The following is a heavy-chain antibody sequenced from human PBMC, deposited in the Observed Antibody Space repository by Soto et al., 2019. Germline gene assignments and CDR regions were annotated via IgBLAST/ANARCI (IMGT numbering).Heavy chain of an antibody. CDR2: INPNSGGT. CDR1: GYTFTGYY. D-gene: IGHD3-10*01. J-gene: IGHJ3*02. V-gene: IGHV1-2*02. Sequence: ASVKVSCKASGYTFTGYYMHWVRQAPGQGLEWMGWINPNSGGTNYAQKFQGRVTMTRDTSISTAYMELSRLRSDDTAVYYCATQLWFGETAFDIWGQGTMVTVSS. CDR3: ATQLWFGETAFDI.